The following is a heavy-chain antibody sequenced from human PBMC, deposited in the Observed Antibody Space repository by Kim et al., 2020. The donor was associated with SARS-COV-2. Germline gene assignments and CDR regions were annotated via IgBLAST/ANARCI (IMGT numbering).Heavy chain of an antibody. Sequence: GGSLRLSCAASGFTFSSYAMSWVRQAPGKGLEWVSAISGSGGSTYYADSVKGRFTISRDNSKNTLYLQMNSLRAEDTAVYYCATPPVDTMVRGVPEGPYYYYGMDGWGQGTTVTVAS. J-gene: IGHJ6*02. D-gene: IGHD3-10*01. CDR3: ATPPVDTMVRGVPEGPYYYYGMDG. CDR1: GFTFSSYA. V-gene: IGHV3-23*01. CDR2: ISGSGGST.